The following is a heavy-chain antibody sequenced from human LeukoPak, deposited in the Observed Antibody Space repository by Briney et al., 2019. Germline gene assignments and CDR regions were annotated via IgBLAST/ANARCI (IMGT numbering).Heavy chain of an antibody. J-gene: IGHJ4*02. CDR1: GGSISSYY. D-gene: IGHD2-15*01. CDR2: IYYSRST. CDR3: AGGYCSGGSCYFYDY. V-gene: IGHV4-59*01. Sequence: SETLSLTCTVSGGSISSYYWSWIRQPPGKGLEWIGYIYYSRSTNYNPSLKSRVTISVDTSKNQFSLKLSSVTAADTAVYYCAGGYCSGGSCYFYDYWGQGTLVTVSS.